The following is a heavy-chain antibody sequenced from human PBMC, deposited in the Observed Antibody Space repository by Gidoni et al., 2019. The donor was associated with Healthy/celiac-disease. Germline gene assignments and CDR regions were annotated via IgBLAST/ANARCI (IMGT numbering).Heavy chain of an antibody. J-gene: IGHJ6*02. CDR2: ISYDGSNK. V-gene: IGHV3-30*18. CDR3: AKGRYDFWKDYYYGMDV. CDR1: GFTFGSYG. Sequence: QVQLVESGGGVVQPGRSLRLSCAASGFTFGSYGMHWVRQAPGKGLEWVAVISYDGSNKYYADSVKGRFTISRDNSKNTLYLQMNSLRAEDTAVYYCAKGRYDFWKDYYYGMDVWGQGTTVTVSS. D-gene: IGHD3-3*01.